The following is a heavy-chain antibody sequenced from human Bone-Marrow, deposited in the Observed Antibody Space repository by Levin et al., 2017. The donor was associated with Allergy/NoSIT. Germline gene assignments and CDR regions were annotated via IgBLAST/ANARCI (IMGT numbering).Heavy chain of an antibody. CDR1: GFSVSSDY. CDR3: AGASTWTLDY. J-gene: IGHJ4*02. Sequence: GESLKISCAVSGFSVSSDYMSWVRQAPGKGLEWVSLIYSAGHTYYADSVKGRFTISRDSSKYTLFLQMNSLRAEDTAVYYCAGASTWTLDYWGQGTLVTVSS. D-gene: IGHD1-1*01. V-gene: IGHV3-53*01. CDR2: IYSAGHT.